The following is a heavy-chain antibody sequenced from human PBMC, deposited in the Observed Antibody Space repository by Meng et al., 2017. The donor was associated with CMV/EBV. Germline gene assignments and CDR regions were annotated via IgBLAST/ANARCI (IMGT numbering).Heavy chain of an antibody. CDR2: IDWDDDK. V-gene: IGHV2-70*20. CDR1: GFSLSTSGMC. J-gene: IGHJ4*02. CDR3: ARSFGVVIATYFDY. Sequence: SGPTLVKPTQTRTLTCTFSGFSLSTSGMCVSWVRQPPGKALEWLALIDWDDDKYYSTSLKTRLTISKDTSKNQVVLTMTNMDPVDTATYYCARSFGVVIATYFDYWGQGTLVTVSS. D-gene: IGHD2-21*01.